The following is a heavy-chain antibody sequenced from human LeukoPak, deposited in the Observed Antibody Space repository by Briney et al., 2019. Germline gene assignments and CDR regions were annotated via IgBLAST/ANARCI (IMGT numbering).Heavy chain of an antibody. CDR1: GFTFSSYG. V-gene: IGHV3-30*18. D-gene: IGHD6-13*01. CDR3: AKDSIAAAGTGNWFDP. CDR2: ISYDGSNK. J-gene: IGHJ5*02. Sequence: GGSLRLSCAASGFTFSSYGMHWVRQAPGKGLEWVAVISYDGSNKYYADSVKGRFTISRDNSKNTLYLQMNSLRAEDTAVYYCAKDSIAAAGTGNWFDPWGQGTLVTVSS.